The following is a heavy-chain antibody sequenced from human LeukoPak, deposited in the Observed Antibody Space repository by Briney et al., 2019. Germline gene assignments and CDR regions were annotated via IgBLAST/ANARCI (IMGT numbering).Heavy chain of an antibody. D-gene: IGHD6-19*01. CDR2: IYTSGST. Sequence: PSETLSLTCTVSGGSISSGSYYWSWIRQPAGKGLEWIGRIYTSGSTNYNSSLKSRVTISVDTSKNQFSLKLSSVTAADTAVYYCARELAVTGTIDYWGQGTLVTVSS. CDR1: GGSISSGSYY. V-gene: IGHV4-61*02. CDR3: ARELAVTGTIDY. J-gene: IGHJ4*02.